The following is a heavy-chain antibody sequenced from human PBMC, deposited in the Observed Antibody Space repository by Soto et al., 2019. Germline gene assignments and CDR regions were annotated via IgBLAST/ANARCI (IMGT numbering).Heavy chain of an antibody. CDR3: ARRFYCSAGSCPYGMDV. CDR2: IIPILGIA. D-gene: IGHD2-15*01. J-gene: IGHJ6*02. V-gene: IGHV1-69*02. CDR1: GGTFSSYT. Sequence: QVQLVQSGAEVKKPGSSVKVSCKASGGTFSSYTISWVRQAPGQGLEWMGRIIPILGIANYAQKFQGRVTITADKSTSTAYMELSSLRSDDTAVYYCARRFYCSAGSCPYGMDVWGQGTTLTVSS.